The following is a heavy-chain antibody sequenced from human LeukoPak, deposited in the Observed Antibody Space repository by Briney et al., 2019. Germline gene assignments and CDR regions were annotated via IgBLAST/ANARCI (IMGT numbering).Heavy chain of an antibody. CDR1: GFTFGDYA. CDR3: ARPGGVGPYYYYYVMDV. Sequence: GGSLRLSCATSGFTFGDYAMHWVRQAPGEGLEWVAVISYDGSNKYYADSVKGRFTISRDYSKNTVYLQMNNLRTEDSAVYYCARPGGVGPYYYYYVMDVWGQGTTVTVSS. V-gene: IGHV3-30*04. J-gene: IGHJ6*02. D-gene: IGHD1-14*01. CDR2: ISYDGSNK.